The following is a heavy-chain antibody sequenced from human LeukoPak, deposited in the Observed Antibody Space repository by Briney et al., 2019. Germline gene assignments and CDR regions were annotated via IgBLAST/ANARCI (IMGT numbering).Heavy chain of an antibody. V-gene: IGHV1-24*01. CDR1: GYALPQLS. J-gene: IGHJ6*02. CDR2: FDPEDGET. CDR3: ARDNNAVSDPLYGMDV. D-gene: IGHD1/OR15-1a*01. Sequence: ASVKVSCKVSGYALPQLSMHWVRQAPGKGLEWMGGFDPEDGETIYAQKFQGRVTMTEDTSTDTAYMELSSLRSEDTAVYYCARDNNAVSDPLYGMDVWGQGTTVTVSS.